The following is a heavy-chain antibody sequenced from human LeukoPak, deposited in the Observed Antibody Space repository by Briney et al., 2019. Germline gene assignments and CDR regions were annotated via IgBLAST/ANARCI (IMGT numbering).Heavy chain of an antibody. CDR3: ARDVVVVPAAIHYGMDV. D-gene: IGHD2-2*01. V-gene: IGHV4-4*07. Sequence: SETLSLACTVYSGSISSYYSSCIRPLAGKVLEWIGRTYTSGSTNYIPSLKSRVTMSVDTSKSQFSLNLSSVSAADTAVYYCARDVVVVPAAIHYGMDVWGQGTTVTVSS. CDR2: TYTSGST. CDR1: SGSISSYY. J-gene: IGHJ6*02.